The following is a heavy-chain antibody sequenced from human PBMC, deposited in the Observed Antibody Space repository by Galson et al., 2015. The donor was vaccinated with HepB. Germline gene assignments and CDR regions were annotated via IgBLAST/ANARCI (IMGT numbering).Heavy chain of an antibody. Sequence: SLRLSCAASGFTFSSYSMNWVRQAPGKGLEWVSSISSSSSYIYYADSVKGRFTISRDNAKNSLYLQMNSLRAEDTAVYYCARDLLRSSTSPAGMDVWGQGTTVTVSS. CDR2: ISSSSSYI. D-gene: IGHD2-2*01. CDR1: GFTFSSYS. V-gene: IGHV3-21*01. CDR3: ARDLLRSSTSPAGMDV. J-gene: IGHJ6*02.